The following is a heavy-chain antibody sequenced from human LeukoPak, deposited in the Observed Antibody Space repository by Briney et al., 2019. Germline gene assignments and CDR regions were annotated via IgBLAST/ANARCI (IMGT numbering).Heavy chain of an antibody. CDR3: ARTRGDSYGFGRGHRDAFDI. D-gene: IGHD5-18*01. CDR1: GFTVSSNY. CDR2: IYSGGST. J-gene: IGHJ3*02. Sequence: PGGSLRLSCAASGFTVSSNYMSWVRQAPGKGLEWVSVIYSGGSTYYADSVKGRFTISRHNSKNTLYLQMNSLRAEDTAVYYCARTRGDSYGFGRGHRDAFDIWGQGTMVTVSS. V-gene: IGHV3-53*04.